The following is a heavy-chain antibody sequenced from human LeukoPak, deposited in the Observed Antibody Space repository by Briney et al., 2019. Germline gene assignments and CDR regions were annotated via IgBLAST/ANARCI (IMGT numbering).Heavy chain of an antibody. CDR3: ARLKGDIVLMVYARPSWFDP. D-gene: IGHD2-8*01. Sequence: GESLKISCKGSGYSFTSYWIGWVRQMPGKGLEWMGIIYPGDSDTRYSPSFQGQVTISADKSISTAYLQWSGLKASDTAMYYCARLKGDIVLMVYARPSWFDPWGQGTLVTVSS. V-gene: IGHV5-51*01. CDR2: IYPGDSDT. J-gene: IGHJ5*02. CDR1: GYSFTSYW.